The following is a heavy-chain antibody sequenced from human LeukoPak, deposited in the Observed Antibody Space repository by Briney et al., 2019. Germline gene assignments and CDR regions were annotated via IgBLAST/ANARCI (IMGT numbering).Heavy chain of an antibody. V-gene: IGHV4-59*08. CDR3: ARLPTSWFDP. J-gene: IGHJ5*02. CDR1: GGSISSSY. CDR2: IYYSGST. Sequence: SETLSLTCTVSGGSISSSYWSWIRQPPGKGLEWIGYIYYSGSTNYNPSLKSRVTMSVDTSKNQFSLKVTSVAAADTAVYYCARLPTSWFDPWGQGTLVAVSS.